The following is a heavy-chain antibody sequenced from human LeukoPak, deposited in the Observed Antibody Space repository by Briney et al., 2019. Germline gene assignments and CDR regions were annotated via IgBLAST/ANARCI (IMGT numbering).Heavy chain of an antibody. CDR2: ISYSGST. V-gene: IGHV4-59*01. D-gene: IGHD3-3*01. Sequence: SETLSLTCTVSGDSISNYYWSWIRQPPGKGLEWIGYISYSGSTNYNPSLESRVTISVDTSKNQFSLKLTSVTAADTAVYYCARKEWVPYYFDYWGQGTLVTVSS. CDR3: ARKEWVPYYFDY. J-gene: IGHJ4*02. CDR1: GDSISNYY.